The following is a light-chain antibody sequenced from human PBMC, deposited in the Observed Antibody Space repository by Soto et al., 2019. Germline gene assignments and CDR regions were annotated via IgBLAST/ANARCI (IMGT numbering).Light chain of an antibody. J-gene: IGKJ4*01. Sequence: VVMTQTPATLSVSPGGRVTLSCRASQSVSYHVAWYQQKPGQTPRLVIYDASIRASGIPARLSGSGSGTEFSLTISSLQSEDFAIYYCQQYNSWLTFGGGTKV. CDR2: DAS. CDR3: QQYNSWLT. CDR1: QSVSYH. V-gene: IGKV3-15*01.